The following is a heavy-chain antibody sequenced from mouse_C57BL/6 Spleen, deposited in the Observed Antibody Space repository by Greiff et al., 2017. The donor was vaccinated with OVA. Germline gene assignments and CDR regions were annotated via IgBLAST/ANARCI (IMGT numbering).Heavy chain of an antibody. Sequence: QVQLQQPGAELVMPGASVKLSCKASGYTFTSYWMHWVKQRPGQGLEWIGEIDPSDSYTNYNQKFKGKSTLTVDKSSSTAYMQLSSLTSEDSAVYYCARGGYDPDYAMDYWGQGTSVTVSS. CDR3: ARGGYDPDYAMDY. J-gene: IGHJ4*01. V-gene: IGHV1-69*01. CDR2: IDPSDSYT. CDR1: GYTFTSYW. D-gene: IGHD2-2*01.